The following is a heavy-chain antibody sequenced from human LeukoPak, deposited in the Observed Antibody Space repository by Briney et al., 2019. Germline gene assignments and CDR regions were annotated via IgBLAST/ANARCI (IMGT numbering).Heavy chain of an antibody. CDR3: ARDRRYCSNGICSYYYMDV. Sequence: PSETLSLTCTVSGGSISSDDYYWNWIRQPAGKELEWIGRIYTSGSTNYNPSLKSRVTISIDTSKNQFSLKLSSVTAADTAVYCCARDRRYCSNGICSYYYMDVWGKGTTVTVSS. D-gene: IGHD2-8*01. CDR2: IYTSGST. J-gene: IGHJ6*03. V-gene: IGHV4-61*02. CDR1: GGSISSDDYY.